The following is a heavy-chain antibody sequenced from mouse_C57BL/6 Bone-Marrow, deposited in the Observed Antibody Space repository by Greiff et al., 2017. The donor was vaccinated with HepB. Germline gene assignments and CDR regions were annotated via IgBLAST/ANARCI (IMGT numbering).Heavy chain of an antibody. Sequence: EVQLQQSGPELVKPGASVKISCKASGYTFTDYYMNWVKQSHGKSLKWIGDINPNNGGTSYNQKFKGKATLTVDKSSSTAYMELRSLTSEDSAVYYCGRRRSPDYWGQGTTLTVSS. CDR3: GRRRSPDY. CDR1: GYTFTDYY. J-gene: IGHJ2*01. CDR2: INPNNGGT. V-gene: IGHV1-26*01.